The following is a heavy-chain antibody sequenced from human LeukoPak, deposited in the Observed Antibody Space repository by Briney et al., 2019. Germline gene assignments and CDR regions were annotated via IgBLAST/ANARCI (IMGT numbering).Heavy chain of an antibody. D-gene: IGHD3-22*01. CDR2: IKQDGSEK. CDR1: GFTFSRYW. J-gene: IGHJ4*02. Sequence: GGPLRLSCAASGFTFSRYWMSWVRQAPGKGLQWVANIKQDGSEKYYVDSVKGRFTISRDNAKNSLYLQMNSLRAEDTAVYYCARDIYDSSGAYYFDYWGRGTLVTVSS. V-gene: IGHV3-7*05. CDR3: ARDIYDSSGAYYFDY.